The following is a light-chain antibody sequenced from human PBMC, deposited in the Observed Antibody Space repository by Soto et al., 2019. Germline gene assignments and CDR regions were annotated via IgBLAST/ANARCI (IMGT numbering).Light chain of an antibody. CDR1: QSVSSN. Sequence: EIVMTQSPATLSVSPGERATLSCRASQSVSSNLAWYQQKPGQAPRLLIYGASTRATGIPARFSGSGSATDFTLTISRLEPEDFAVYYCQRYNNWPLTFGGGTKVDIK. CDR3: QRYNNWPLT. CDR2: GAS. V-gene: IGKV3-15*01. J-gene: IGKJ4*01.